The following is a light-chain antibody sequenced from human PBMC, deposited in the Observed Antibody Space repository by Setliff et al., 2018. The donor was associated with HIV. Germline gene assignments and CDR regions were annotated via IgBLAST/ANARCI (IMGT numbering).Light chain of an antibody. CDR3: CSYACSYRYI. CDR1: SRDIGTYHY. J-gene: IGLJ1*01. Sequence: SALTEPRSVSGSRGQSVTFFCSGSSRDIGTYHYVTWYQQHPGKAPKLIISDVIRRPSGVTDRFSGSKSGKTASLTNSGLQAEDEAEYYCCSYACSYRYIFGSGTKVTVL. V-gene: IGLV2-11*01. CDR2: DVI.